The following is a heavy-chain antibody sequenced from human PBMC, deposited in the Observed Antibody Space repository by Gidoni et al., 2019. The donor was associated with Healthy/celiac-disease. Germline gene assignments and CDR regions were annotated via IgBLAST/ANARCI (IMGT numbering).Heavy chain of an antibody. CDR1: GGSISSSIYY. Sequence: QLQLQESGPGLVKPSETLSLTCTVAGGSISSSIYYWGWIRQPPGKGLEWIGSIYYSGSTYYNPSLKSRVTISVDTSKNQFSLKLSSVTAADTAVYYCARLQSGVYFDYWGQGTLVTVSS. V-gene: IGHV4-39*01. J-gene: IGHJ4*02. CDR2: IYYSGST. CDR3: ARLQSGVYFDY. D-gene: IGHD2-15*01.